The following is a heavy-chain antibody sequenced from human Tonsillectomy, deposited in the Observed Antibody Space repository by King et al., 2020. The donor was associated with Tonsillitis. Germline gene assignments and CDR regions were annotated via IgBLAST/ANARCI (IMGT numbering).Heavy chain of an antibody. CDR1: GFTFSKFW. CDR2: INEDGNEK. D-gene: IGHD2-15*01. CDR3: ARDATRGGDFDY. J-gene: IGHJ4*02. V-gene: IGHV3-7*01. Sequence: AQLVQSGGGLVQPGGSLRLSCAASGFTFSKFWMTWVRQAPGKGLEWVANINEDGNEKFYVDSVKGRFTVSRDKAKDSLSLQMNSLRVDDTAVYYCARDATRGGDFDYWGQGSLVIISS.